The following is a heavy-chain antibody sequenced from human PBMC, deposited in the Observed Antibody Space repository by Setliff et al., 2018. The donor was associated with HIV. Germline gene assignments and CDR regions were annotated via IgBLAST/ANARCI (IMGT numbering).Heavy chain of an antibody. J-gene: IGHJ3*02. Sequence: ASVKVSCKASGYTFTSYNINWVRQATGQGLEWVQQATGQGLEWMGWMNPNSGNTDYAQKFQGRITITRNTSISTAYMELSSLRSEDTAVYYCARVRLSMVRGPFDAFDIWGQGTMVTVSS. CDR2: MNPNSGNT. CDR1: GYTFTSYN. D-gene: IGHD3-10*01. V-gene: IGHV1-8*03. CDR3: ARVRLSMVRGPFDAFDI.